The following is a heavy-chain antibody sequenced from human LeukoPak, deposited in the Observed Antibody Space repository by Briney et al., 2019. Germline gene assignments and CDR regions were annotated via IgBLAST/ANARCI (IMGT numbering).Heavy chain of an antibody. V-gene: IGHV4-30-4*08. D-gene: IGHD6-6*01. CDR2: IFYLGST. J-gene: IGHJ5*02. Sequence: SETLSLTCTVSGGSISSYYWSWIRQPPGKGLEWIGYIFYLGSTYHNLSLKSRVTMSVDTSKNQFSLILRSVTAADTAVYYCARKYPDHWFDPWGQGTLVTVSS. CDR3: ARKYPDHWFDP. CDR1: GGSISSYY.